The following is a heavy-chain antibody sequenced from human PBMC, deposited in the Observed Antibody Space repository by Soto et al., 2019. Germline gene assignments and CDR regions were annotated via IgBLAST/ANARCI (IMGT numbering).Heavy chain of an antibody. D-gene: IGHD3-3*01. CDR3: AKDDVLRFLEWYRGSGFDI. Sequence: EVQLLESGGGLVQPGGSLRLSCAASGFTFSSYAMSWVRQAPVKGLEWVSAISGSGGSTYYADYVKGRFTISRDNSKDTMYLQMSSPGAEDTAVYYCAKDDVLRFLEWYRGSGFDIWGQGTMVTVSS. J-gene: IGHJ3*02. V-gene: IGHV3-23*01. CDR1: GFTFSSYA. CDR2: ISGSGGST.